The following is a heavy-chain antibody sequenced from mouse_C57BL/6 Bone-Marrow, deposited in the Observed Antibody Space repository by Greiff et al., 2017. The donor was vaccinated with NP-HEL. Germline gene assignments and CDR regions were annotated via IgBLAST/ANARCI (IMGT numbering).Heavy chain of an antibody. J-gene: IGHJ1*03. V-gene: IGHV2-5*01. CDR2: IWRGGST. CDR1: GFSLTSYG. CDR3: AKTYYYGSSWNWYFDV. Sequence: QVQLQQSGPGLVQPSPSLSITCTVSGFSLTSYGVHWVRQSPGKGLEWLGVIWRGGSTDYNAAFMSRLSITKDNSKSQVFFKMNSLQADDTAIYYCAKTYYYGSSWNWYFDVWGTGTTVTVSS. D-gene: IGHD1-1*01.